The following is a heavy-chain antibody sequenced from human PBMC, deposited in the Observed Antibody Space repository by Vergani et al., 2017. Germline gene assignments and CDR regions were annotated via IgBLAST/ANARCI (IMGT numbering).Heavy chain of an antibody. CDR3: ARSGVWFEVRDWFDP. CDR1: GGSFSGYY. J-gene: IGHJ5*02. V-gene: IGHV4-34*01. CDR2: INHSGST. Sequence: QVQLQQWGAGLLKPSETLYLPCAVYGGSFSGYYWSWIRQPPGKGMEWIGEINHSGSTNYNPSLKSRVTISVDTSKNQFSLKLSSVTAADTAVYYCARSGVWFEVRDWFDPWGQGTLVTVSS. D-gene: IGHD3-10*01.